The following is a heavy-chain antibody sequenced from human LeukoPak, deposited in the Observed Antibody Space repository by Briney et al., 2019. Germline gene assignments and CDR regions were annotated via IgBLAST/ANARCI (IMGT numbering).Heavy chain of an antibody. CDR2: IIPIFGTA. V-gene: IGHV1-69*05. CDR1: GGTFSSYA. CDR3: ARGNYYGSGSYFVGGY. D-gene: IGHD3-10*01. Sequence: SVKVSCKASGGTFSSYAISWVRQAPGQGLEWMGGIIPIFGTAKYAQKFQGRVTITTDESTSTAYRELSSLRSEDTAVYYCARGNYYGSGSYFVGGYWGQGTLVTVSS. J-gene: IGHJ4*02.